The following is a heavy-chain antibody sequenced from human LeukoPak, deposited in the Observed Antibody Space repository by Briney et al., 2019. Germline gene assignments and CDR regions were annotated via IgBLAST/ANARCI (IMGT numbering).Heavy chain of an antibody. V-gene: IGHV1-2*02. D-gene: IGHD2-15*01. CDR3: ARESSAELLRNWYFDL. CDR2: INPNSGGT. Sequence: SVNVSCKASGYTFTGYYMHWVRQAPGQGLEWMGWINPNSGGTNYAQKFQGRVTMTRDTSISTAYMELSRLRSDDTAVYYCARESSAELLRNWYFDLWGRGTLVTVSS. CDR1: GYTFTGYY. J-gene: IGHJ2*01.